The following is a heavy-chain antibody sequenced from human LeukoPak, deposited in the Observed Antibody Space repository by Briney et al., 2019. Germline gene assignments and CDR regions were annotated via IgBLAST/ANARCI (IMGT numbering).Heavy chain of an antibody. J-gene: IGHJ4*02. CDR2: MYPNSGNT. V-gene: IGHV1-8*01. CDR1: GYTFTSYD. D-gene: IGHD5-18*01. CDR3: ARAKFRRGSGQLWPTRHKPYCFDY. Sequence: GASVKVSCKASGYTFTSYDINWVRQATGQGLEWMGWMYPNSGNTGYAQKFQGRVTMTRNTSISTAYMELSSLRSEDTAVYYCARAKFRRGSGQLWPTRHKPYCFDYWGQGTLVTVSS.